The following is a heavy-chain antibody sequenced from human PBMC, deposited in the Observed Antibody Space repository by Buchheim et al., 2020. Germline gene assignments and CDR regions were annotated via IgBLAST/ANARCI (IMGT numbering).Heavy chain of an antibody. J-gene: IGHJ1*01. CDR1: GDSISSSY. D-gene: IGHD5-18*01. CDR2: IYHSGYT. V-gene: IGHV4-59*01. Sequence: QVQLQESGPGLVKPSETLSLSCNVSGDSISSSYWSWIRQSPGKGLEWIGYIYHSGYTNYNPSLKSRVTILVDTSKKQFSLILRSVTAADTAMYYCARDNSYGYTDWGQGT. CDR3: ARDNSYGYTD.